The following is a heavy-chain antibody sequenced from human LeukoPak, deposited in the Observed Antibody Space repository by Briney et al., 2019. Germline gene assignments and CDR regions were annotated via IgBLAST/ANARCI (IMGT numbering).Heavy chain of an antibody. CDR3: ARQRQVEAPSN. Sequence: PSETLSLTCTVSGASISSSSYYWGWIRQPPGKGLEWIGSIYYTGNTYYKPSPESRVTISVDTSRNHFSLKLSSVTAADTALYYCARQRQVEAPSNWGQGTLVTVSS. V-gene: IGHV4-39*01. CDR1: GASISSSSYY. J-gene: IGHJ4*02. CDR2: IYYTGNT. D-gene: IGHD1-26*01.